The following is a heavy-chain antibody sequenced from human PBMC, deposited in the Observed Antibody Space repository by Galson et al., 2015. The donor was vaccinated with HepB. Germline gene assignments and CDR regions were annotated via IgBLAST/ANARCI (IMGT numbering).Heavy chain of an antibody. V-gene: IGHV1-69*04. CDR2: IIPSLGIA. CDR1: GGRLSSYV. J-gene: IGHJ1*01. Sequence: SVKVSCKASGGRLSSYVISWVRQAPGQGLEWMGRIIPSLGIANYAQKFQGRVTVTADKSTSTAYMELSSLRSEDTAVYYCAVEKDGSNWMREWGQGTLVTVSS. CDR3: AVEKDGSNWMRE. D-gene: IGHD6-13*01.